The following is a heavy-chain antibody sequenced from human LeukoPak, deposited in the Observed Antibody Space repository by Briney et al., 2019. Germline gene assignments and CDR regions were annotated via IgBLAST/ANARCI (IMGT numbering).Heavy chain of an antibody. Sequence: ASVKVSCKASGYTFTGYYMHWVRQAPGQGLEWMGWINPNSGGTNYAQKFQGRVTMTRDTSISTAYMELSRLRSDDTAVYYCARGQASTAARPSDYWGQGTLVTVSS. V-gene: IGHV1-2*02. CDR1: GYTFTGYY. J-gene: IGHJ4*02. CDR2: INPNSGGT. CDR3: ARGQASTAARPSDY. D-gene: IGHD6-6*01.